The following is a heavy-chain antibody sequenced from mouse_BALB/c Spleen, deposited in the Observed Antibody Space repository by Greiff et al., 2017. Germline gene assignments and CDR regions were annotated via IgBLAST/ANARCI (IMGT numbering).Heavy chain of an antibody. V-gene: IGHV1-7*01. J-gene: IGHJ2*01. CDR2: INPSTGYT. Sequence: QVQLQQSGAELAKPGASVKMSCKASGYTFTSYWMHWVKQRPGQGLEWIGYINPSTGYTEYNQKFKDKATLTADKSSSTAYMQLSSLTSEDSAVYYCARSPIYYGYGFDYWGQGTTLTVSS. CDR1: GYTFTSYW. D-gene: IGHD2-2*01. CDR3: ARSPIYYGYGFDY.